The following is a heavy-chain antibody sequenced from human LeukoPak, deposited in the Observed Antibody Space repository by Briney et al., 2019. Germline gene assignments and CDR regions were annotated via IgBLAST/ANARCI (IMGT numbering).Heavy chain of an antibody. V-gene: IGHV4-59*01. Sequence: SETLSLTCTVSGGSISSYYWSWIRQPPGKGLEWIGYIYYSGSTNYNPSLKSRVTISVDTSKNQFSLKLSSVTAADTAVYYCARLSRRGDAFDIWGQGTMVTVSS. J-gene: IGHJ3*02. D-gene: IGHD3-10*01. CDR1: GGSISSYY. CDR3: ARLSRRGDAFDI. CDR2: IYYSGST.